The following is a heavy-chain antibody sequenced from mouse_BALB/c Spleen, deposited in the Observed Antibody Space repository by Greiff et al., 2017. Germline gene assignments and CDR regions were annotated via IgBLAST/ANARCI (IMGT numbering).Heavy chain of an antibody. CDR2: ISSGSSTI. V-gene: IGHV5-17*02. CDR1: GFTFSSFG. D-gene: IGHD1-1*01. J-gene: IGHJ2*01. Sequence: EVKLMESGGGLVQPGGSRKLSCAASGFTFSSFGMHWVRQAPEKGLEWVAYISSGSSTIYYADTVKGRFTISRDNPKNTLFLQMTSLRSEDTAMYYCARVITTVVAKGYFDYWGQGTTLTVSS. CDR3: ARVITTVVAKGYFDY.